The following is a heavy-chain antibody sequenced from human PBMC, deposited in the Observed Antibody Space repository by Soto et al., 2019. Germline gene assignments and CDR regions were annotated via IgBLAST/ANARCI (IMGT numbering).Heavy chain of an antibody. J-gene: IGHJ4*02. CDR1: GYKFGSAW. Sequence: GESLKISCKGVGYKFGSAWIGWVRQMPGKGLEWMGIIKPGTSDIRYSPSCRGHVTISADEAVSTAYLQWSSLKASDTAMYYCARQLSHICDSWGQGTLVTAPQ. CDR3: ARQLSHICDS. D-gene: IGHD3-3*02. CDR2: IKPGTSDI. V-gene: IGHV5-51*01.